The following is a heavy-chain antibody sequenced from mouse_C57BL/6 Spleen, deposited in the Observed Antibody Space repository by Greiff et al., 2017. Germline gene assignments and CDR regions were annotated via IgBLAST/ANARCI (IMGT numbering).Heavy chain of an antibody. J-gene: IGHJ1*03. CDR3: ARGYYGETGYFDV. V-gene: IGHV1-81*01. Sequence: QVQLQQSGAELARPGASVKLSCKASGYTFTSYGISWVKQRTGQGLEWIGEIYPRSGNTYYNEKLKGKATLTADKASSTAYMELRSLTSEDSAVYFGARGYYGETGYFDVWGTGTTVTVSS. CDR1: GYTFTSYG. D-gene: IGHD1-2*01. CDR2: IYPRSGNT.